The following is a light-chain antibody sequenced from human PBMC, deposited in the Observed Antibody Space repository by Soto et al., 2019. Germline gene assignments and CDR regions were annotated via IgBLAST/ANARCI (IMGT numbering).Light chain of an antibody. V-gene: IGLV1-40*01. Sequence: QSVLTQQPSVSGAPGQRVTISCTGSSSNIGAGYDVHWYQQLPRTAPKLLIYGNSNRPSGVPDRFSGSKSGTSASLAITGLQAEDEADYYCQSYDSSLSGGVFGGGTQLTVL. CDR2: GNS. CDR3: QSYDSSLSGGV. CDR1: SSNIGAGYD. J-gene: IGLJ2*01.